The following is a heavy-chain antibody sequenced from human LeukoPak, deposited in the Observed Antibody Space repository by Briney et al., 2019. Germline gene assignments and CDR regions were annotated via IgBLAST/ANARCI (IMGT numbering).Heavy chain of an antibody. CDR3: ATHLITIVRGVITLYYFDY. Sequence: PGGSLRLSCAASGFTFSSYAMSWVRQAPGKGLEWVSAISGSGGSTYYADSVKGRFTISRDNSKNTLYLQTNSLRAEDTAVYYCATHLITIVRGVITLYYFDYWGQGTLVTVSS. CDR2: ISGSGGST. V-gene: IGHV3-23*01. D-gene: IGHD3-10*01. CDR1: GFTFSSYA. J-gene: IGHJ4*02.